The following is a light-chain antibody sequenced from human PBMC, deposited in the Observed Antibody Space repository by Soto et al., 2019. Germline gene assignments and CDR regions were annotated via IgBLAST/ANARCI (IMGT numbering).Light chain of an antibody. Sequence: QSVLTQPASVSGSPGQSITVSCVGTSSDIGDYNYVSWYQQHPGKAPKLMIYEVSNRPSGVSNRFSGSKSGNTASLTISGLQAEDEADYYCSSYTSSSTLVFGTGTKVTVL. J-gene: IGLJ1*01. V-gene: IGLV2-14*01. CDR2: EVS. CDR3: SSYTSSSTLV. CDR1: SSDIGDYNY.